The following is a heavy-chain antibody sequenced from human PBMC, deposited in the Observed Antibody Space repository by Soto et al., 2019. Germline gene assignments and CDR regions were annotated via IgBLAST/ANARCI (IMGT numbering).Heavy chain of an antibody. J-gene: IGHJ5*02. Sequence: EVQLVESGGGLIQPGGSLRLSCLASGFNFRSYSMNWVRQAPGKGLEWISYISSSDINIYYADSVRGRFTISRDIAKNSLYLQMNGLRAEETAVYYCARDDCDYVPRSDHWGQGTLVTVSS. CDR1: GFNFRSYS. CDR2: ISSSDINI. CDR3: ARDDCDYVPRSDH. V-gene: IGHV3-48*01. D-gene: IGHD4-17*01.